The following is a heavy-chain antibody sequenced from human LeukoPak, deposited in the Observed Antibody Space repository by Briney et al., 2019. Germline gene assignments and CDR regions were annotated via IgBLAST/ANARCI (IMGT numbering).Heavy chain of an antibody. V-gene: IGHV1-2*05. CDR2: INSNNGDT. CDR1: GYTFTGYY. Sequence: GASVKVSCKASGYTFTGYYLHWVRQAPGQGLEWVGGINSNNGDTHYAQNFQGRVTMTRDTSISTAYMELSRLGSDDTVVYYCARDGDGYNLDWGQGTLVTVSS. J-gene: IGHJ1*01. D-gene: IGHD5-24*01. CDR3: ARDGDGYNLD.